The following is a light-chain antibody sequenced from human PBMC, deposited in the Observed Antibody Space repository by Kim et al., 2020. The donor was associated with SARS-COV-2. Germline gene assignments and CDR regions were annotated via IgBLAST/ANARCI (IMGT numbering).Light chain of an antibody. CDR2: EVS. CDR1: SSDVGSYTL. Sequence: HSITSSGTETSSDVGSYTLVSWYQQHPGKAPNLMIYEVSKRPSGVSNRFSGSKSGNTASLTISGLQAEDEADYYCCSYAGSSTPVVFGGGTQLTVL. J-gene: IGLJ2*01. V-gene: IGLV2-23*02. CDR3: CSYAGSSTPVV.